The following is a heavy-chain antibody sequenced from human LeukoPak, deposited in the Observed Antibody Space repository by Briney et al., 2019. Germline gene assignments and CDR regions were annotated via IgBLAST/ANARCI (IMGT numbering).Heavy chain of an antibody. CDR1: GFTFSSRDW. V-gene: IGHV3-7*01. CDR2: IKQDGSEK. J-gene: IGHJ5*02. D-gene: IGHD1-14*01. CDR3: ARVAGNLWTANWFDP. Sequence: GGSLRLSCVASGFTFSSRDWMTWVRQAPGKGLEWVANIKQDGSEKYYVDSVKGRFTISRDNAKNSLYLQMNSLRAEDTAVYYCARVAGNLWTANWFDPWGQGTLVTVSS.